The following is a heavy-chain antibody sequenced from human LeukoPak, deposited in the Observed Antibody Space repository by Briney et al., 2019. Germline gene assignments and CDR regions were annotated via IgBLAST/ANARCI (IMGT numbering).Heavy chain of an antibody. J-gene: IGHJ4*02. CDR1: GFSFSNHW. D-gene: IGHD3-9*01. V-gene: IGHV3-7*01. CDR3: AREAGWLLSRPFDY. Sequence: GGSLRLSCAASGFSFSNHWMTWVRQAPGKGLEWVANINQKGSEKYYVDSVRGRFTISRDNAKNSLYLQMNSLRAEDTAVYYCAREAGWLLSRPFDYWGQGTLVTVSS. CDR2: INQKGSEK.